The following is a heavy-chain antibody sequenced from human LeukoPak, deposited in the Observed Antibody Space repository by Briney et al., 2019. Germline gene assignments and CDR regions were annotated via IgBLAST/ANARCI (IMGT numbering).Heavy chain of an antibody. CDR2: IYHSGST. Sequence: PSETLSLTCTVSGYSISSGYYWGWIRQPPGKGLEWIGSIYHSGSTYYNPSLKSRVTISVDTSKNQFSLKLSSVTAADTAVYYCARARWLDYWGQGTLVTVSS. CDR1: GYSISSGYY. D-gene: IGHD5-24*01. J-gene: IGHJ4*02. CDR3: ARARWLDY. V-gene: IGHV4-38-2*02.